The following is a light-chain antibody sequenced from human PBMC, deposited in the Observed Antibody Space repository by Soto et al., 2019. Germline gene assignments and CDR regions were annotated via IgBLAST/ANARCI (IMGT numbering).Light chain of an antibody. V-gene: IGLV2-18*02. CDR1: GSDIGTYNR. J-gene: IGLJ1*01. Sequence: QSLLTQPPSVSGSPGQSVAISCTGTGSDIGTYNRVSWYQQPPGTAPKLMIYDVSDRPSGVPDRFSGSKSGNTASLTISGLQAEDEADYYCSSYTSSSTYVFGTGTKVTVL. CDR2: DVS. CDR3: SSYTSSSTYV.